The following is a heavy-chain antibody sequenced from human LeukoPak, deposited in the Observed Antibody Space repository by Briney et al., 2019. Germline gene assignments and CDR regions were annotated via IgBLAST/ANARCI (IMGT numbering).Heavy chain of an antibody. V-gene: IGHV4-59*01. D-gene: IGHD3-3*01. CDR1: GGSFSGYY. J-gene: IGHJ6*02. CDR2: IYYSGST. Sequence: PSETLSLTCAVYGGSFSGYYWSWIRQPPGKGLEWIGYIYYSGSTNYNPSLKSRVTISVDTSKNQFSLKLSSVTAADTAVYYCARGTYYDFWSGYFDYYYYGMDVWGQGTTVTVSS. CDR3: ARGTYYDFWSGYFDYYYYGMDV.